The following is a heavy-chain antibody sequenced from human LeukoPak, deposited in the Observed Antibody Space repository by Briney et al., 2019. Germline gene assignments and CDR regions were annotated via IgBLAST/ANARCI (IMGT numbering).Heavy chain of an antibody. Sequence: SETLSLTRAVYGGSFSGYYSSWIRQPPGKGLEWIGEINHSGSTNYNTSLKSRVTISVYTSRNPLSPKRSSVSAADTAVYYCTRPYYDILTGYHRAYGYWGQGTLVTVSS. J-gene: IGHJ4*02. CDR3: TRPYYDILTGYHRAYGY. V-gene: IGHV4-34*01. CDR2: INHSGST. D-gene: IGHD3-9*01. CDR1: GGSFSGYY.